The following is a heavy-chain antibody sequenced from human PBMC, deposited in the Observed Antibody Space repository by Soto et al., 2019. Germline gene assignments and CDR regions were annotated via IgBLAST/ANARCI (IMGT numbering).Heavy chain of an antibody. D-gene: IGHD4-17*01. Sequence: ASVKVSCKVSGYTLTELSMHWVRLAPGKGLEWMGGFDPEDGETIYAQKFQGRVTMTEDTSTDTAYMELSSLRSEDTAVYYCATTTVVTPEGFWYYFDYWGQGTLVTVSS. CDR2: FDPEDGET. J-gene: IGHJ4*02. CDR3: ATTTVVTPEGFWYYFDY. CDR1: GYTLTELS. V-gene: IGHV1-24*01.